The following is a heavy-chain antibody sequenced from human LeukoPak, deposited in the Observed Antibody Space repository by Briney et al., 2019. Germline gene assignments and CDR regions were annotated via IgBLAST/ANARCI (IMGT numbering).Heavy chain of an antibody. CDR2: IYYSGST. D-gene: IGHD3-22*01. J-gene: IGHJ4*02. Sequence: PSETLSLTCTVSGGSISSSSYYWGWIRQPPGKGLEWIGSIYYSGSTYYNPSLKSRVTISVDTSKNQFSLKLSSVTAADTAVYYCARVYYYDSIGYYPCFDYWGQGTLVTVSS. V-gene: IGHV4-39*07. CDR3: ARVYYYDSIGYYPCFDY. CDR1: GGSISSSSYY.